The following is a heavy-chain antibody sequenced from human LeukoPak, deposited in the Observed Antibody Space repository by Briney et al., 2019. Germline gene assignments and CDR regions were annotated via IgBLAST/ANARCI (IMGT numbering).Heavy chain of an antibody. CDR1: GYTFTGYY. D-gene: IGHD2-15*01. Sequence: ASVKVSCKASGYTFTGYYMHWVRQAPGQGLEWMGWINPNSGGTNYAQKFQGRVTMTRDTSISTAYMELSRLRSDDTAVYYCARDTGYCSGGSCYYYYMDVWGKGTTVTVSS. CDR3: ARDTGYCSGGSCYYYYMDV. V-gene: IGHV1-2*02. CDR2: INPNSGGT. J-gene: IGHJ6*03.